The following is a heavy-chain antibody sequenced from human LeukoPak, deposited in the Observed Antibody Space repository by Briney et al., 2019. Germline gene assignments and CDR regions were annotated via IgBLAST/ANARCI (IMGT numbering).Heavy chain of an antibody. D-gene: IGHD6-19*01. V-gene: IGHV4-4*02. CDR2: IYHSGST. CDR3: ARQGDSGWYYFDY. Sequence: SETLSLTCAVSGGSISSSNWWSWVRQPPGKGLEWIGEIYHSGSTNYNPPLKSRVTISVDKSENQFSLKLTSVTAADTAAYYCARQGDSGWYYFDYWGQGTLVTVSS. J-gene: IGHJ4*02. CDR1: GGSISSSNW.